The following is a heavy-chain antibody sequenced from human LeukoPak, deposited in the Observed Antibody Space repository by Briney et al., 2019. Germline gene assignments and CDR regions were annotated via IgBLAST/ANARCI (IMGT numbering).Heavy chain of an antibody. CDR1: GFTFSDYY. CDR2: ISSSSSYT. CDR3: ARRLMVRGVYYFDY. V-gene: IGHV3-11*03. J-gene: IGHJ4*02. Sequence: PGGSLRLSCAASGFTFSDYYMSWIRQAPGKGLEWVSYISSSSSYTNYADSVKGRFTISRDNAKNSLYLQMNSLRAEDTAVYYCARRLMVRGVYYFDYWGQGTLVTISS. D-gene: IGHD3-10*01.